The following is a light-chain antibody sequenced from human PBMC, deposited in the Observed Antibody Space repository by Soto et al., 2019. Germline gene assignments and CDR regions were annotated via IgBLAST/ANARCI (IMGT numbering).Light chain of an antibody. CDR1: SSDVGGYNY. CDR2: DVS. Sequence: QSVLTQPASVSGSPGQSINISCTGTSSDVGGYNYVSWYQQHPGKAPKLMIYDVSNRPSGVSNRFSGSKSGNTASLSISGLQAEEEADYYCSSYTSSITLVFGGGTKLTVL. J-gene: IGLJ2*01. CDR3: SSYTSSITLV. V-gene: IGLV2-14*03.